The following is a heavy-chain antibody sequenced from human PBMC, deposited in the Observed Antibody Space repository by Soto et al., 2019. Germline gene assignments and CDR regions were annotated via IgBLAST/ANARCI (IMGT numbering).Heavy chain of an antibody. Sequence: GASVKVSCKASGYTLSTYVISWVRQAPGQGLEWMGWSSTYNGNTNYAQKSQGRVSMTTDTTTSTAYMELRSLRSDDTAVYYCAREFPGDYDPDAFDIWGQGTMVTVSS. CDR1: GYTLSTYV. CDR3: AREFPGDYDPDAFDI. V-gene: IGHV1-18*01. CDR2: SSTYNGNT. D-gene: IGHD4-17*01. J-gene: IGHJ3*02.